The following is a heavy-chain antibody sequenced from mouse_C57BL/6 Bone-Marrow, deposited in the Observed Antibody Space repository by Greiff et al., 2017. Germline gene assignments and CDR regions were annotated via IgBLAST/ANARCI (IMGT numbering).Heavy chain of an antibody. J-gene: IGHJ4*01. CDR2: ISDGGSYT. CDR1: GFTFSSYA. D-gene: IGHD4-1*01. Sequence: VESGGGLVKPGGSLKLSCAASGFTFSSYAMSWVRQTPEKRLEWVATISDGGSYTYYPDNVKGRFTISRDNAKNNLYLQMSHLKSEDTAMYYCARVLGRRYAMDYWGQGTSVTVSS. V-gene: IGHV5-4*01. CDR3: ARVLGRRYAMDY.